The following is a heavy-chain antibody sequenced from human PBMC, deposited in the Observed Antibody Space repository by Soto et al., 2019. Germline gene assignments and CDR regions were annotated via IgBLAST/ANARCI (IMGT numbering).Heavy chain of an antibody. CDR1: GFTFSSYA. D-gene: IGHD3-10*01. CDR2: ISGSGGST. V-gene: IGHV3-23*01. Sequence: GGPLRLSCAASGFTFSSYAMSWVRQAPGKGLEWVSAISGSGGSTYYADSVKGRFTISRDNSKNTLYLQMNSLRAEDTAVYYCAKDGRGPYYYGMDVWGQGTTVTVSS. J-gene: IGHJ6*02. CDR3: AKDGRGPYYYGMDV.